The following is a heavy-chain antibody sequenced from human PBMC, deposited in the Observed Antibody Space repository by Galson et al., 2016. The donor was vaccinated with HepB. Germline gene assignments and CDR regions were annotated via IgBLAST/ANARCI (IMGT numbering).Heavy chain of an antibody. Sequence: SLRLSCAASGFTFSTYWISWVRQAPGKGLEWVADINHDGSEIYYVDSVKGRFTISRDNGRNSLFLQRNSLRAEDTAVYYCARDTGGGSFDYWGQGTLVTVSS. CDR1: GFTFSTYW. D-gene: IGHD3-16*01. CDR2: INHDGSEI. J-gene: IGHJ4*02. CDR3: ARDTGGGSFDY. V-gene: IGHV3-7*03.